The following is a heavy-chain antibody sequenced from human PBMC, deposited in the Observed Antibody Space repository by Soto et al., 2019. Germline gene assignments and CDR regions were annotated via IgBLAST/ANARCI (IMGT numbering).Heavy chain of an antibody. V-gene: IGHV4-34*01. D-gene: IGHD2-15*01. Sequence: SVTLSDTCAVDDGSFSGYYWSWIRQPPGKGLEWIGEINHSGSTNYNPSLKSRVTISIDTSKNQFSLRLSSVTAADTAVYYCAREGSLLFGGNTDYSDDLDVWGQGTTVTVSS. CDR3: AREGSLLFGGNTDYSDDLDV. J-gene: IGHJ6*02. CDR1: DGSFSGYY. CDR2: INHSGST.